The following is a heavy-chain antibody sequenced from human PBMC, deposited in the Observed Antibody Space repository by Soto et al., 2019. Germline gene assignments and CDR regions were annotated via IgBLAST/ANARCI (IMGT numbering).Heavy chain of an antibody. CDR1: GFTFSNYA. D-gene: IGHD2-8*01. CDR3: ARGGHQGVLDH. V-gene: IGHV3-23*01. Sequence: GGSLRLSCAASGFTFSNYAMGWVRQAPGKGLEWVSAISGSGGSTYYADSVKGRFTISRDNSKNTLYLQMNSLRSEDTAVYYCARGGHQGVLDHWGQGLLVTVSS. CDR2: ISGSGGST. J-gene: IGHJ5*02.